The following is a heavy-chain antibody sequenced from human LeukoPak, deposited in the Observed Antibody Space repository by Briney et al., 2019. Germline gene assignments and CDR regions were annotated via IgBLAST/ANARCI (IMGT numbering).Heavy chain of an antibody. D-gene: IGHD2-8*01. CDR1: GFTFSSYA. Sequence: GGSLRLSCAASGFTFSSYAVSWVRQAPGKGLEWVSSISGSGGSTHSADSVKGRFTISRDNSKNTLYLQMNSLRAEDTALYYCAKDRSCTNDICHGDFDYWGQGTLVTVSS. CDR2: ISGSGGST. CDR3: AKDRSCTNDICHGDFDY. V-gene: IGHV3-23*01. J-gene: IGHJ4*02.